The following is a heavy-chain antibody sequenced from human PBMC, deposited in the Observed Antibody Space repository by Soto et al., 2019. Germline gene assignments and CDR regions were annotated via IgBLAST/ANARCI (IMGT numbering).Heavy chain of an antibody. Sequence: QVQLVKSGAEVKKPGASVKVSCKASGYTFTNFGISWVRQAPGQGLEWMGWISAYNGNTNYAQKFRGRVTMTTDTSTSTAYMEVRSLRFDDPAVFYCARGGTPIVYWGQGTLVTVSS. CDR3: ARGGTPIVY. CDR1: GYTFTNFG. J-gene: IGHJ4*02. CDR2: ISAYNGNT. V-gene: IGHV1-18*01. D-gene: IGHD3-16*01.